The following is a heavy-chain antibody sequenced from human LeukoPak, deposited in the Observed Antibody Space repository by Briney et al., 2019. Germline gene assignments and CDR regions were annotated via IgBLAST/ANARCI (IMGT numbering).Heavy chain of an antibody. J-gene: IGHJ6*03. Sequence: SETLSLTCTVSGGSISSSSYYWGWIRQPPGKGLEWIGSIHYSGSTNYNPSLKSRVTISVDTSKNQFSLKLSSVTAADTAVYYCARVGYYYYYYMDVWGKGTTVTVSS. CDR3: ARVGYYYYYYMDV. CDR2: IHYSGST. V-gene: IGHV4-39*07. CDR1: GGSISSSSYY.